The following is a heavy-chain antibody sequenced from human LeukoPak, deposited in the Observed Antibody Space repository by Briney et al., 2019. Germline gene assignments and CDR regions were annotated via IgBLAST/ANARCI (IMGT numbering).Heavy chain of an antibody. Sequence: GGSLRLSCAASGFTFSSYGMSWVRQAPGKGLEWVSAISGSGGSTYYADSVKGRFTISRDNSKNTLYLQMNSLRAEDTAVYYCAKASLSGSRLPVYDYWGQGTLVTVSS. J-gene: IGHJ4*02. D-gene: IGHD1-26*01. V-gene: IGHV3-23*01. CDR1: GFTFSSYG. CDR2: ISGSGGST. CDR3: AKASLSGSRLPVYDY.